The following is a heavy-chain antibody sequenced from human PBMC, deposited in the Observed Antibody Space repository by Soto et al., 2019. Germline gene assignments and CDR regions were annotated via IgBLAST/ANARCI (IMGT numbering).Heavy chain of an antibody. J-gene: IGHJ4*02. Sequence: EVPLVESGGGLVQPGGSLRLSCAASGFTVSSNFMTWVRQAAGKGLEWVSVIYTTGSTYYADSVKGRFTISRDNSKNTLFLQMNSLRAEVTAVYYCARDRAETGNYAALSIVWGQGTLVTVSS. CDR3: ARDRAETGNYAALSIV. V-gene: IGHV3-66*01. CDR1: GFTVSSNF. D-gene: IGHD1-7*01. CDR2: IYTTGST.